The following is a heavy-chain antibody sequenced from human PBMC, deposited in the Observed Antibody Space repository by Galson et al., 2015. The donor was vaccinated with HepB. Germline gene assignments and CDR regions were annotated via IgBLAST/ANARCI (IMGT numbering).Heavy chain of an antibody. J-gene: IGHJ4*02. D-gene: IGHD6-13*01. CDR3: ARGDSSSWPYYFDY. V-gene: IGHV2-70*01. CDR1: GFSLSTSGMC. CDR2: IDWDDDK. Sequence: PALVKPTQTLTLTCTFSGFSLSTSGMCVSWIRQPPGKALEWLALIDWDDDKYYSTSLKTRLTISKDTSKNQVVLTMTNMDPVDTATYYCARGDSSSWPYYFDYWGQGTLVTVSS.